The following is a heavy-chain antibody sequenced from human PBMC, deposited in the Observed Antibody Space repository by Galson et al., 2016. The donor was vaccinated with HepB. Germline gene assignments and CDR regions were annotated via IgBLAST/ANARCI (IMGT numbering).Heavy chain of an antibody. CDR1: GFTLSTYG. CDR3: AKGRWDFDS. CDR2: ISYDGKSD. V-gene: IGHV3-30*18. D-gene: IGHD5-24*01. Sequence: SLRLSCAASGFTLSTYGMHWVRQAPGTGLEWVALISYDGKSDSYADSVKRRVTISRDTSKNTLYTQIHRLRGEDTAVYYCAKGRWDFDSWGQGTLVTVSS. J-gene: IGHJ4*02.